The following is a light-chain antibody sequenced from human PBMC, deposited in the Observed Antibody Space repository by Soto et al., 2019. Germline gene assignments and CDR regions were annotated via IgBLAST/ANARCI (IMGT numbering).Light chain of an antibody. J-gene: IGLJ2*01. CDR1: NIGSKG. Sequence: SYELTQPHSVSVAPGQTARITCGGNNIGSKGVHWYQQKPDQAPVLVIYYNGDRPSGIPERFSGSNSGNTATLTISRVEAGDEADYYCHVWDSSNDHVIFGGGTKLTVL. CDR2: YNG. CDR3: HVWDSSNDHVI. V-gene: IGLV3-21*04.